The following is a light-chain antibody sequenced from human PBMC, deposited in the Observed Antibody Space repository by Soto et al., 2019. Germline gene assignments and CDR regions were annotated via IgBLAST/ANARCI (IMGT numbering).Light chain of an antibody. CDR2: ENA. CDR1: NSNIGNNY. J-gene: IGLJ1*01. V-gene: IGLV1-51*02. CDR3: GTWDSGLSGFV. Sequence: QSVLTQPPSVSAAPGQKVTISCSGSNSNIGNNYVYWYQQFPGAAPKLLMYENAKRASGIPDRFSGSKSATAATLAITGIQTGDEADYYCGTWDSGLSGFVFGSGTKSPS.